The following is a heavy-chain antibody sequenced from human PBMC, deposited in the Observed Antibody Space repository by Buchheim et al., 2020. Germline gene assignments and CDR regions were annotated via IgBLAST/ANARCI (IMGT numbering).Heavy chain of an antibody. Sequence: QLQLQESGPGLVKPSETLSLTCTVSGGSISSSSYYWGWIRQPPGKGLEWIGSIYYSGSTYYNPSLKSRVTISVDTSKNQFSLKLNSVTAADTAVYYCARRTVGITMVRSPIGYFDYWGQGTL. CDR1: GGSISSSSYY. CDR2: IYYSGST. CDR3: ARRTVGITMVRSPIGYFDY. V-gene: IGHV4-39*01. D-gene: IGHD3-10*01. J-gene: IGHJ4*02.